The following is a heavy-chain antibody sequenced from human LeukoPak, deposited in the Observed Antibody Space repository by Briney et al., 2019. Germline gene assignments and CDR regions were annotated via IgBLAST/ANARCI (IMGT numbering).Heavy chain of an antibody. V-gene: IGHV4-39*01. CDR1: GGSISSSSYY. CDR2: IYYSGST. J-gene: IGHJ4*02. D-gene: IGHD3-9*01. Sequence: SETLSLTCTVSGGSISSSSYYWGWLRQPPGKGLEWIGSIYYSGSTYYNPSLKSRVTISVDTSKNQFSLKLGSVTAADTAVYYGARHPRYYDILTGYQSKFYFDYWGQGTLVTVSS. CDR3: ARHPRYYDILTGYQSKFYFDY.